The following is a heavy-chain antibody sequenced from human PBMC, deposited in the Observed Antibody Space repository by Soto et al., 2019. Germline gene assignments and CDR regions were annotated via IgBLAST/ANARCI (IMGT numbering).Heavy chain of an antibody. CDR3: ARRYGRNFDY. V-gene: IGHV4-59*12. D-gene: IGHD1-20*01. Sequence: SETLSLTCIVSGGSISNYYWSWIRQPPGKGLEWIGYIYYSGSTNYNPSLQSRVTISVDRSKNQFSLKLSSVTAADTAVYYCARRYGRNFDYWGQGTLVTVS. J-gene: IGHJ4*02. CDR2: IYYSGST. CDR1: GGSISNYY.